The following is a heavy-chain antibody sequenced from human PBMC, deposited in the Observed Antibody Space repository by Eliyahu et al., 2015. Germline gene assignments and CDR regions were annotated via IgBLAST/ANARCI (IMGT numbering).Heavy chain of an antibody. CDR2: IFYTGIT. J-gene: IGHJ4*02. CDR3: ARHVQVIDYYDAGGIENYFDY. V-gene: IGHV4-39*01. D-gene: IGHD3-16*01. CDR1: GDSISRXSYX. Sequence: QLEMQESGPGLVKPSETLSLTCTVSGDSISRXSYXWAWVRHSPGKGLEGIGNIFYTGITPYNPSLQSRLTISVDTTKNQFSLKLNSVTAADTAVYFCARHVQVIDYYDAGGIENYFDYWGQGTLATVSS.